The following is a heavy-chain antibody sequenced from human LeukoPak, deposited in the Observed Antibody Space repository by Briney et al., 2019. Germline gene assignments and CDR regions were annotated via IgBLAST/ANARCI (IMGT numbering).Heavy chain of an antibody. Sequence: SETLSLTCAVSGGSISSSNWWSWVRQPPGKGLEWIGEINHSGSTNYNPSLKSRVTISVDTSKNQFSLKLSSVTAADTAVYYCARGALRSGYSHPSDYWGQGTLVTVSS. CDR1: GGSISSSNW. J-gene: IGHJ4*02. V-gene: IGHV4-4*02. CDR2: INHSGST. CDR3: ARGALRSGYSHPSDY. D-gene: IGHD3-22*01.